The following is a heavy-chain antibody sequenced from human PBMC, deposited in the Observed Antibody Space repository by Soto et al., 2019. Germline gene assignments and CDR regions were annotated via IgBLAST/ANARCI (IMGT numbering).Heavy chain of an antibody. CDR1: GYTFTGYY. CDR3: ARWHSSSLAGDY. J-gene: IGHJ4*02. V-gene: IGHV1-2*02. Sequence: ASVKVSCKASGYTFTGYYMHWVRQAPGQGLEWMGWINPNSGGTNYAQKLQGRVTMTTDTSTSTAYMELSSLRSEDTAVYYCARWHSSSLAGDYWGQGTLVTVSS. D-gene: IGHD6-13*01. CDR2: INPNSGGT.